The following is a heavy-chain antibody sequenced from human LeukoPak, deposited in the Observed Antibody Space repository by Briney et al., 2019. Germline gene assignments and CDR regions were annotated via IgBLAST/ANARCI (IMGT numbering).Heavy chain of an antibody. CDR2: IYYSGST. J-gene: IGHJ3*02. V-gene: IGHV4-59*08. CDR1: GGSISSYY. D-gene: IGHD6-19*01. CDR3: ARSVFPGIAVAGRLDAFDI. Sequence: SETLSLTCTVSGGSISSYYWSWIRQPPGKGLERIGYIYYSGSTNYNPSLKSRVTISVDTSKNQFSLKLSSVTAADTAVYYCARSVFPGIAVAGRLDAFDIWGQGTMVTVSS.